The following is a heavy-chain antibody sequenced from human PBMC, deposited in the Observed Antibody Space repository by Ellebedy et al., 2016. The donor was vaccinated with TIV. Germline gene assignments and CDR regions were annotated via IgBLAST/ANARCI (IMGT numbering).Heavy chain of an antibody. Sequence: ASVKVSXXASGYTFTSYDINWVRQATGQGLEWMGWMNPNSGNTGYAQKFQGRVTMTRNTSISTAYMELSSLRSEDTAVYYCARGSPLSGYTDYWGQGTLVTVSS. CDR2: MNPNSGNT. CDR1: GYTFTSYD. V-gene: IGHV1-8*01. J-gene: IGHJ4*02. CDR3: ARGSPLSGYTDY. D-gene: IGHD6-13*01.